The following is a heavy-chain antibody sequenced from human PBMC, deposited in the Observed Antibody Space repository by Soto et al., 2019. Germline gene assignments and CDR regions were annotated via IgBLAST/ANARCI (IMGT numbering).Heavy chain of an antibody. Sequence: EVQLLESGGGLVQPGGSLRLSCAASGCTFSSYAMSWVRQAPGKGLEWVSAISGSGGSTYYADSVKGRFTISRDNSKNTLYLQMNSLRAEDTAVYYCAKAHSRWGEAIVVVTAPPDYWGQGTLVTVSS. D-gene: IGHD2-21*02. V-gene: IGHV3-23*01. CDR3: AKAHSRWGEAIVVVTAPPDY. CDR2: ISGSGGST. J-gene: IGHJ4*02. CDR1: GCTFSSYA.